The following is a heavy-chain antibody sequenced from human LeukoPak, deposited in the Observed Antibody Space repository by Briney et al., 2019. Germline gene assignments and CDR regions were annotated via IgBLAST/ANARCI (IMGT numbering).Heavy chain of an antibody. CDR1: GFTFSSYG. Sequence: RTGGSLRLSCAASGFTFSSYGMHWVGQAPGKGLEWVAVIWYDGSNKYYAGSVKGRFTISRDNSKNTLYLQMNSLRAEDTAVYYCARGVAARGPFDYWGQATLVTVSS. CDR2: IWYDGSNK. D-gene: IGHD2-15*01. J-gene: IGHJ4*02. CDR3: ARGVAARGPFDY. V-gene: IGHV3-33*01.